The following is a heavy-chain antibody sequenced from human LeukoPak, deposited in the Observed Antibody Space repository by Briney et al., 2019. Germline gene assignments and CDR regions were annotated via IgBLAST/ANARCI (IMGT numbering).Heavy chain of an antibody. Sequence: GGSLRLSCAASGFTFNNFAMHWVRQAPGKGLEWVTVISYDGRTKFYADSVRGRFTISRDNAQTSLYLQMNSLRAEDTAVYYCARASDPWLQLTWGQGTLVTVSS. CDR3: ARASDPWLQLT. CDR2: ISYDGRTK. CDR1: GFTFNNFA. V-gene: IGHV3-30*04. D-gene: IGHD5-24*01. J-gene: IGHJ5*02.